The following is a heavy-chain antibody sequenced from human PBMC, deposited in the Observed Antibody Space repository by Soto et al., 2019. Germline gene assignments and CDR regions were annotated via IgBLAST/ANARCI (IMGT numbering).Heavy chain of an antibody. D-gene: IGHD2-2*01. CDR2: IIPIFGTA. V-gene: IGHV1-69*12. CDR3: ASHSSLRGYCISTSCYGYYYGMDV. CDR1: GGTFSSYA. J-gene: IGHJ6*02. Sequence: QVQLVQSGAEVKKPGSSVKVSCKASGGTFSSYAISWVRQAPGQGLEWMGGIIPIFGTADYAQKFQGRVTITAGESTSTAYMELSSLRSEATAVYYCASHSSLRGYCISTSCYGYYYGMDVWGQGTTVTVSS.